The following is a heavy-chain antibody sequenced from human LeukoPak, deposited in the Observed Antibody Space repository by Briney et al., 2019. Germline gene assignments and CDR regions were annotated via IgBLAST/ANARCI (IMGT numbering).Heavy chain of an antibody. CDR2: IYTSGST. V-gene: IGHV4-61*02. D-gene: IGHD3-10*01. CDR1: GGSISSGSYY. J-gene: IGHJ6*03. Sequence: SETLSLTCTVSGGSISSGSYYWSWIRQTAGKGLEWIGRIYTSGSTNYNPSLKSRVTISVDTSKNQFSLKLSSVTAADTAVYYCARDLLAGYYYMDVWGKGTTVTVSS. CDR3: ARDLLAGYYYMDV.